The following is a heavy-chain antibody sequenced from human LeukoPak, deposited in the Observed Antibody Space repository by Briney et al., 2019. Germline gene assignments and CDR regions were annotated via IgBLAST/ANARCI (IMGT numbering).Heavy chain of an antibody. V-gene: IGHV4-39*01. J-gene: IGHJ5*02. D-gene: IGHD5-18*01. CDR3: ARQKYIGRNNWSDA. CDR1: GGSISSSSYY. CDR2: IYYSGGT. Sequence: SETLSLTCTVSGGSISSSSYYWGWIRQPPGKGLEWIASIYYSGGTYYNPSLKSRVTIYIDTSKNHFSLKVTSVTAADTAIYYCARQKYIGRNNWSDAWGQGSLVTVSS.